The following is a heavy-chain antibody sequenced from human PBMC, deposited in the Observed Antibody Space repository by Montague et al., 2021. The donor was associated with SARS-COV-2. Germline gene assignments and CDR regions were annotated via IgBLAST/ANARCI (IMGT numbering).Heavy chain of an antibody. CDR3: AGDRGYFDWLFHSDYYYYGMDV. CDR1: GXSISSGGYY. Sequence: TLSLTCTVSGXSISSGGYYWSWIRQHPGKGLEWIGYIYYSGSTYYNPCLKSRVTISVDTSKNQFSLKLSSVTAADTAVYYCAGDRGYFDWLFHSDYYYYGMDVWGQGTTVTVSS. V-gene: IGHV4-31*03. D-gene: IGHD3-9*01. CDR2: IYYSGST. J-gene: IGHJ6*02.